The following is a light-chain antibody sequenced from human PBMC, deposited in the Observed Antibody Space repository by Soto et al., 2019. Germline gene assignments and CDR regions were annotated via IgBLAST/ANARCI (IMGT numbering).Light chain of an antibody. J-gene: IGLJ1*01. CDR1: SSNIGAGYD. Sequence: QSVLTQPPSVSGAPGQRVTISCTGSSSNIGAGYDVHWYQQLPGTAPKLIIYGNSNRPSGVPDRFSGSKSGTSASLAITGLQAEDEADYYCQSYDSSLSADVFGTGTKVTVL. V-gene: IGLV1-40*01. CDR3: QSYDSSLSADV. CDR2: GNS.